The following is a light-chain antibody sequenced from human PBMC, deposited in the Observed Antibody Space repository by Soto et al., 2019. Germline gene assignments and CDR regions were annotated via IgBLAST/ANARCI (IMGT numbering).Light chain of an antibody. CDR1: QSVSSN. J-gene: IGKJ1*01. CDR2: GAS. V-gene: IGKV3-15*01. Sequence: ERVMTQSPATLSVSPGERATLSCRASQSVSSNLAWYQQKPGQAPRLLIYGASKRATGFPARFSGSGSGTDFTLTISSLQSEDFAVYYCQQYNNWPWTFGQGTKVDIK. CDR3: QQYNNWPWT.